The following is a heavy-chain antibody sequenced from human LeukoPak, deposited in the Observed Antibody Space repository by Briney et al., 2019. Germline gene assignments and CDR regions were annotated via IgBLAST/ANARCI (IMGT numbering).Heavy chain of an antibody. Sequence: GGSLRLSCAASGFTFSSYGMHWVRQAPGKGLEWVAGISADGSNKYYADSVKGRFTISRDNSKNPLYLHMNSLRAEDTAVYYCAKSFGPVIAAAGTGADWGQGILVTVSS. CDR1: GFTFSSYG. CDR2: ISADGSNK. D-gene: IGHD6-13*01. J-gene: IGHJ4*02. V-gene: IGHV3-30*18. CDR3: AKSFGPVIAAAGTGAD.